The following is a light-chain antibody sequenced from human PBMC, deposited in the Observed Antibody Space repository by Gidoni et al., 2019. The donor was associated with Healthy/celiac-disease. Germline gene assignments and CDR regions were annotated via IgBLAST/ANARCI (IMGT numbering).Light chain of an antibody. CDR2: AAS. CDR1: QVFRND. J-gene: IGKJ4*01. V-gene: IGKV1-17*01. Sequence: DIQMTHSPSSLSASVGDRVTITCRAMQVFRNDLGLYQQKPGKAPKRLIYAASSLQRWVPSRFSGSGSGTEFTLTISSLQPEDFATYYCLQHNSYPLTFGGGTKVEIK. CDR3: LQHNSYPLT.